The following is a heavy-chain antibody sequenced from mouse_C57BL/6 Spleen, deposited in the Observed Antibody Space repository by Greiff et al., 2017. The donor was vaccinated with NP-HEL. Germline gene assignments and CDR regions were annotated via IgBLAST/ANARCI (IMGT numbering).Heavy chain of an antibody. Sequence: QVQLQQPGAELVRPGSSVKLSCKASGYTFTSYWMDWVKQRPGQGLEWIGNIYPSDSENHYNQKFKDKATLTVDKSSSTAYMQLSSLTSEDSAVYYCARREDGYYPGFAYWGQGTLVTVSA. V-gene: IGHV1-61*01. CDR3: ARREDGYYPGFAY. CDR2: IYPSDSEN. D-gene: IGHD2-3*01. J-gene: IGHJ3*01. CDR1: GYTFTSYW.